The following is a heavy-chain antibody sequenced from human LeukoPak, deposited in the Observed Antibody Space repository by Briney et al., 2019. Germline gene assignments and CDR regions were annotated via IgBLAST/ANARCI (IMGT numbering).Heavy chain of an antibody. V-gene: IGHV4-59*01. CDR1: GGSISNYY. D-gene: IGHD6-19*01. Sequence: SETLSLTCTVSGGSISNYYWTWIRQPPGKGLEWIAHIYYSGTTNYNPSLKSRVTISVDTSKNQFSLKLTSVTAADTAVYYCARVLSSGWAGFDYWGQGALVTVSS. CDR2: IYYSGTT. J-gene: IGHJ4*02. CDR3: ARVLSSGWAGFDY.